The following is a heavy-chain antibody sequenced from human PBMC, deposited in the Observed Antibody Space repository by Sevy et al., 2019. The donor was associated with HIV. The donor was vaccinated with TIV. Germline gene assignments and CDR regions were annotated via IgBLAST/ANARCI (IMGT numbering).Heavy chain of an antibody. J-gene: IGHJ3*02. CDR3: ARGGYCSGGSCYPEAFDI. CDR2: INPSGGST. V-gene: IGHV1-46*01. CDR1: GYTFTSYY. D-gene: IGHD2-15*01. Sequence: ASVKVSCKASGYTFTSYYMHWVRQAPGQGLEWMGIINPSGGSTSYAQKFQGRVTMTRDTSTSTVYMELSSLRSEDTAGYYCARGGYCSGGSCYPEAFDIWGQGTMVTVSS.